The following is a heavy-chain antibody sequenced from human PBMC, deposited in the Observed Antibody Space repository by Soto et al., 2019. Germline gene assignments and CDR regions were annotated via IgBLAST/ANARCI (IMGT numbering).Heavy chain of an antibody. V-gene: IGHV1-18*04. Sequence: GASVKVSCKASGYPFTGYGLSWVRQAPGQGLEWMGWITAHNGHTIYAQNLQGRVTMTADASTSTAYMELRSLRSDDTAVYSCARVYLGSGNYYGVYDYWGQGSLVTVSS. J-gene: IGHJ4*02. CDR2: ITAHNGHT. CDR1: GYPFTGYG. CDR3: ARVYLGSGNYYGVYDY. D-gene: IGHD3-10*01.